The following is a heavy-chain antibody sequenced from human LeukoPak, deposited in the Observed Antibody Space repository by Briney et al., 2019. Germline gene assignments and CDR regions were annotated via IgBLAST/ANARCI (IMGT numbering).Heavy chain of an antibody. CDR1: GFTFTSYG. D-gene: IGHD3-16*01. CDR3: AKDRRMMSPHYGMDV. J-gene: IGHJ6*02. CDR2: ISYDGGYQ. V-gene: IGHV3-30*18. Sequence: GRSLRLSCAASGFTFTSYGKHWVRQAPGKGLEWVTYISYDGGYQYYADSVKGRFTISGDNSKNTVYLQLNSLRPEDTAVYYCAKDRRMMSPHYGMDVWGQGTTVTVSS.